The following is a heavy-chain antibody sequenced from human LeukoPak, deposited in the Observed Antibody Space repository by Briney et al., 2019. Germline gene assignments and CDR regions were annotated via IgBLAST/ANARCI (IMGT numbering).Heavy chain of an antibody. Sequence: GGSLRLSCAASGFTFSSYAMSWVRRAPGKGLERVSAVSGSGGRTYYADSVKGRFTISRDNAKNTLYLQMNSLRAEDTAVYYCAKDQGYSGYDPLDYWGQGTLVTVSS. V-gene: IGHV3-23*01. D-gene: IGHD5-12*01. J-gene: IGHJ4*02. CDR1: GFTFSSYA. CDR3: AKDQGYSGYDPLDY. CDR2: VSGSGGRT.